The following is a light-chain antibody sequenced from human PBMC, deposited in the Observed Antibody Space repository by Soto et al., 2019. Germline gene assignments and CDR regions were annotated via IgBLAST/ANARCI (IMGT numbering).Light chain of an antibody. Sequence: EIVLTQSPGTLSLSPGGRATLSCRASQSVSNSNLAWYQQKPGQGPRLLIYGASSRATGIPDRFSGSGSGTDFTLTISRLEPEDFAVYYCQQYGSSPGTLGGGTKVDIK. J-gene: IGKJ4*01. CDR1: QSVSNSN. V-gene: IGKV3-20*01. CDR2: GAS. CDR3: QQYGSSPGT.